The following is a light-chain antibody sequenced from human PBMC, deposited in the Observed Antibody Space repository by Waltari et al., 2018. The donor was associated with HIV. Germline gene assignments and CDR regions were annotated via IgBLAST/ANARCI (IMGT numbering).Light chain of an antibody. J-gene: IGLJ2*01. CDR2: RNN. CDR1: NSNLGSNY. Sequence: QSVLTQPPSASGTPGQRVTISCSGSNSNLGSNYVYWYQQFPGTAPKLLIYRNNQLPSGVPDRFSGSKSGTSASLAISGLRSEDEADYYCAAWDDSLSGHVVFGGGTKLTVL. CDR3: AAWDDSLSGHVV. V-gene: IGLV1-47*01.